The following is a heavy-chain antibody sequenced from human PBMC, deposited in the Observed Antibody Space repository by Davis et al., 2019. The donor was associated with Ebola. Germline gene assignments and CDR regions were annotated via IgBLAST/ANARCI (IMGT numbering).Heavy chain of an antibody. V-gene: IGHV3-33*06. CDR3: AKAWDIVVVIALFDY. CDR2: IWYDGSNK. CDR1: GFTFSSYG. D-gene: IGHD2-21*01. J-gene: IGHJ4*02. Sequence: GSLRLSCAASGFTFSSYGMHWVRQAPGKGLEWVAVIWYDGSNKYYADSVKGRFTISRDNSKNTLHLQMNSLRAEDTAVYYCAKAWDIVVVIALFDYWGQGTLVTVSS.